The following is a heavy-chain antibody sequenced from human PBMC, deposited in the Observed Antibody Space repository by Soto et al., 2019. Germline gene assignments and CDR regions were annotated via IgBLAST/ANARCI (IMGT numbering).Heavy chain of an antibody. D-gene: IGHD4-17*01. CDR2: AHHSGRT. CDR3: ARRYGASFDY. J-gene: IGHJ4*02. Sequence: SETLSLTCTVSGDSMSSSNWWNWVRQPPGKGLEWIGEAHHSGRTNYNPSLKSRVTISVDTSKNQFSLKLSSVTAADTAVYYCARRYGASFDYWGQGTLVTVSS. CDR1: GDSMSSSNW. V-gene: IGHV4-4*02.